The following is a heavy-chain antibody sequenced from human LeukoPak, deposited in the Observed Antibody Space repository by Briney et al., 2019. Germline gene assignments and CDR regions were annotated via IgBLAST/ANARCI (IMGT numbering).Heavy chain of an antibody. CDR3: ARAGYCSSTSCYYYYYYMDV. D-gene: IGHD2-2*01. V-gene: IGHV3-7*01. J-gene: IGHJ6*03. CDR1: GFTFSSYW. CDR2: IKQDGSEK. Sequence: GGSLRLSCAASGFTFSSYWMSWVRQAPGKGLEWAANIKQDGSEKYYVDSVKGRFTISRDNAKNSLYLQMNSLRAEDTAVYYCARAGYCSSTSCYYYYYYMDVWGKGTTVTVSS.